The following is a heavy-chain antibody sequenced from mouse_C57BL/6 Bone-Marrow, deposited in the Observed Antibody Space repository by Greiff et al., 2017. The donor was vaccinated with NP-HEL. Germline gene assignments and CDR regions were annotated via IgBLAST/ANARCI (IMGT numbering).Heavy chain of an antibody. CDR2: IYPGSGNT. V-gene: IGHV1-76*01. J-gene: IGHJ1*03. CDR3: ARRGRDFWYFYV. D-gene: IGHD3-3*01. CDR1: GYTFTDYY. Sequence: QVHVKQSGAELVRPGASVKLSCKASGYTFTDYYINWVKQRPGQGLEWIARIYPGSGNTYYNEKFKGKATLTAEKSSSTAYMQLSSLTSEDSAVYFCARRGRDFWYFYVWGTGTTVTVSS.